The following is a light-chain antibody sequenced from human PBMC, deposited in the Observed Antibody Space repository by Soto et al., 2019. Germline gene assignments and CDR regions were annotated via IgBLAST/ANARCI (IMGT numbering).Light chain of an antibody. CDR1: QSVSSY. J-gene: IGKJ5*01. CDR3: QQRSNWYT. V-gene: IGKV3-11*01. Sequence: EIVLTQSPATLSLSPGERATLSCRASQSVSSYLAWYQQKPGQAPRLLLYDASNSATGIPARFSGSGSGTDFTLTISSLAPEDFAVYYCQQRSNWYTFGQGTRLEIK. CDR2: DAS.